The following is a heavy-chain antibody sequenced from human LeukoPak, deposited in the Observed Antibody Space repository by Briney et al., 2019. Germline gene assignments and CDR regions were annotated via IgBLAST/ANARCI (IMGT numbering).Heavy chain of an antibody. CDR2: ISSSGSTI. CDR3: ARDSTLAADYDY. Sequence: GGSLRLSCAASGFTFSSYEMNWVHQAPGKGLEWVSYISSSGSTIYYADSVKGRFTISRDNAKNSLYLQMNSLRAEDTAVYFCARDSTLAADYDYWGQGTLVTVSS. V-gene: IGHV3-48*03. J-gene: IGHJ4*02. D-gene: IGHD6-13*01. CDR1: GFTFSSYE.